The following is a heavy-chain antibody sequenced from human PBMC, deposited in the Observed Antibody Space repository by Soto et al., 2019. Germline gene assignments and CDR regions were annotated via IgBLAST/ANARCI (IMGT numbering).Heavy chain of an antibody. CDR2: IIPIFGTA. D-gene: IGHD3-16*01. J-gene: IGHJ3*02. CDR1: GGTFSSYA. Sequence: QVQLVQSGAEVKKPGSSVKVSCKASGGTFSSYAISWVRQAPGQGLEWMGGIIPIFGTANYAQKFQGRVTITADESTSTAYMELSSLRSEDTAVYYCARAVAYYDYVWGRNDAFDIWGHGTMVTVSS. CDR3: ARAVAYYDYVWGRNDAFDI. V-gene: IGHV1-69*01.